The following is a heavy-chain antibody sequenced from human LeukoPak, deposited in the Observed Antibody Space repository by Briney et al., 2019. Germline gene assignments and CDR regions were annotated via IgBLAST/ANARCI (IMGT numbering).Heavy chain of an antibody. J-gene: IGHJ3*02. Sequence: PSETLSLTCTVSGGSISSSSYYWGWIRQPPGKGLEWIGSIYYSGSTYYNPSLKSRVTISVDTSKNQFSLKLSSVTAADTAVYYCARVFVRIRLWSHQEEAFDIWGQGTMVTVSS. CDR1: GGSISSSSYY. V-gene: IGHV4-39*07. CDR3: ARVFVRIRLWSHQEEAFDI. CDR2: IYYSGST. D-gene: IGHD5-18*01.